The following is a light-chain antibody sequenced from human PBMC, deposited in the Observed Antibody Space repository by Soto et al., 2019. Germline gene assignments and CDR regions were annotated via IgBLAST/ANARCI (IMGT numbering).Light chain of an antibody. CDR2: EVS. CDR1: SSDVGGYNY. J-gene: IGLJ3*02. V-gene: IGLV2-14*01. CDR3: TSFTTISTWV. Sequence: QSVLTQPASVSGSPGQSITISCTGTSSDVGGYNYVSWFQQHPGKAPKLKIYEVSNRPSGVSNRFSGSKSGNTASLTISALQSEDEADYYCTSFTTISTWVCGGGTKLTV.